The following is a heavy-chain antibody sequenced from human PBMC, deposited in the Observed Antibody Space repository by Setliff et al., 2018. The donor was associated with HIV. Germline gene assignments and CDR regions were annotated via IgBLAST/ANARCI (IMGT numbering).Heavy chain of an antibody. CDR2: LYYTDNT. CDR3: ARVSSDAFDI. V-gene: IGHV4-61*01. D-gene: IGHD6-6*01. CDR1: GVSVRSGSYY. J-gene: IGHJ3*02. Sequence: SETLSLTCTVSGVSVRSGSYYWSWNRQPPGKGLEWIGYLYYTDNTNYNPSLKSRVTISVDTSKSQFSLKLSSVTVADTAVYYCARVSSDAFDIWGQGTVVTVSS.